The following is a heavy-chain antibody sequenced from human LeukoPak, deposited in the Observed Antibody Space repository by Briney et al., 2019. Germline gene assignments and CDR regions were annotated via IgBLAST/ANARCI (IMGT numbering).Heavy chain of an antibody. V-gene: IGHV4-39*01. CDR3: ARRPGEYGGNDFDY. CDR1: GGSISSRSDY. J-gene: IGHJ4*02. CDR2: IYYSGST. D-gene: IGHD4/OR15-4a*01. Sequence: PSETLSLTCTVSGGSISSRSDYWGWIRQPPGKGLEWIGSIYYSGSTHYNPSPKSRVTISVDTSKNQFSLKLSSVTAADTAVYYCARRPGEYGGNDFDYWGQGTLVTVSS.